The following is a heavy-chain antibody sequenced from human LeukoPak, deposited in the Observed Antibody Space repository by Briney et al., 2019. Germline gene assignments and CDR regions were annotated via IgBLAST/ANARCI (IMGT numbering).Heavy chain of an antibody. V-gene: IGHV3-43D*03. CDR1: GFTFDDYA. J-gene: IGHJ4*02. CDR2: ISSDGGGI. Sequence: GGSLRLSCAASGFTFDDYAMHWVRQVPGKGLEWLSVISSDGGGISYAASVKGRFTISRDNRKNSQYLQMNSLTTEDTAFYYCVRGGSYFDYWGQGTLVTVSS. D-gene: IGHD1-26*01. CDR3: VRGGSYFDY.